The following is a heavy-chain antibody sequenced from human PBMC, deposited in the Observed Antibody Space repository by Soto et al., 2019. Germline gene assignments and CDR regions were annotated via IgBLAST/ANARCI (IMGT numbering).Heavy chain of an antibody. CDR1: GYRFTTYW. CDR2: IHPGDSDT. J-gene: IGHJ6*02. V-gene: IGHV5-51*01. D-gene: IGHD3-16*01. Sequence: GESLKISCKASGYRFTTYWIAWVRQMPGKGLEWVGLIHPGDSDTRYSPSLQGQVTISADKSISTAYLQWSSLKASDTAIYYCSRDPTYIRPSFFYVGMDVWGQGTTVTVSS. CDR3: SRDPTYIRPSFFYVGMDV.